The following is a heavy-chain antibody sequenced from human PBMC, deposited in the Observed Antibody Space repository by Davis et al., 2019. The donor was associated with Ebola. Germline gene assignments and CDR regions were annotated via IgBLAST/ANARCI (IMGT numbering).Heavy chain of an antibody. CDR1: GYTFTGYY. CDR2: INPNSGGT. Sequence: ASVKVSCKASGYTFTGYYMHWVRQAPGQGLEWMGWINPNSGGTNYAQRFQGRVTMTRDTSTGTVYMELSSLRSEDTAIYYCAKDWPGIYYSYYYMDVWGKGTTVTVSS. J-gene: IGHJ6*03. V-gene: IGHV1-2*02. CDR3: AKDWPGIYYSYYYMDV. D-gene: IGHD1-26*01.